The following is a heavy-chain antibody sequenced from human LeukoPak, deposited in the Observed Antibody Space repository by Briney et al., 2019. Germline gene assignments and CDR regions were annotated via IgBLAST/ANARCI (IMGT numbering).Heavy chain of an antibody. V-gene: IGHV5-51*01. CDR3: ARSPKNVAYNSGLDYFDF. J-gene: IGHJ4*02. D-gene: IGHD5-12*01. CDR2: IYPGDSDT. Sequence: GESLKISCKGSGYSFTSYWIGWVRQMPGKGLEWMGIIYPGDSDTRYIRSFQGQVTISADKSISTAYLQWSSLKASDTAMFYCARSPKNVAYNSGLDYFDFWGQGTLVTVSS. CDR1: GYSFTSYW.